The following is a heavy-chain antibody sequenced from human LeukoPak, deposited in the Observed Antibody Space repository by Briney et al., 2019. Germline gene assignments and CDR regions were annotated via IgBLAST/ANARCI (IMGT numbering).Heavy chain of an antibody. CDR2: ISTSSSTI. J-gene: IGHJ4*02. Sequence: GGSLRLSCAASGFTFSSYAMHWVRQAPGKGLEWVSYISTSSSTIYYAEFVKGRFTISRDNDKKSLYLQMNSLRGEDTAVYYCVTEDFWSAQSYWGQGIVVTVSS. CDR3: VTEDFWSAQSY. CDR1: GFTFSSYA. V-gene: IGHV3-48*01. D-gene: IGHD3-3*01.